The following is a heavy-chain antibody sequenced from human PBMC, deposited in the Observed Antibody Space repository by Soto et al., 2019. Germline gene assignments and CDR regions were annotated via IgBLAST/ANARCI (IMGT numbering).Heavy chain of an antibody. J-gene: IGHJ5*02. D-gene: IGHD4-17*01. CDR2: MYYSGIT. CDR3: ARQEGQTTVTTVRVWLDP. Sequence: SETISVTCTFAGSSIGSDSYDLGGLRQPPGKGLEYIAIMYYSGITYYNPSLKSRAIISVDTSKNQISLKLRSVTAADTAVYYCARQEGQTTVTTVRVWLDPWGHGSVVTVS. CDR1: GSSIGSDSYD. V-gene: IGHV4-39*01.